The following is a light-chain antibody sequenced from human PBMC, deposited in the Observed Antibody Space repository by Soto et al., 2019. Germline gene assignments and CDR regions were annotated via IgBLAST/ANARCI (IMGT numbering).Light chain of an antibody. CDR2: AAS. CDR1: QSISSW. Sequence: DIQMTQSPSTLSASLGDRVTITCRASQSISSWLAWYQQKPGKAPKLLIYAASSLQSGVPSRFSGSGSGTEFTLTISSLKTEDFATYYCLQHNSYPPAFGQGTKVDIK. V-gene: IGKV1-5*01. CDR3: LQHNSYPPA. J-gene: IGKJ1*01.